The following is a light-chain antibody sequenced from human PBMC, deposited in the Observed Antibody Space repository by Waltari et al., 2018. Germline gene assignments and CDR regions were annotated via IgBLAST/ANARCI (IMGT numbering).Light chain of an antibody. CDR1: QSVSKY. CDR2: DAS. CDR3: QKYGTLPAT. V-gene: IGKV3-20*01. Sequence: EIVLTQSPGTLSLSPGERATLSCRASQSVSKYLAWYQQKPGQAPRLLIYDASTRATGIPDRFSGSGWGTDFSLTISRLEPEDFAVYYCQKYGTLPATFGQGTKVKMK. J-gene: IGKJ1*01.